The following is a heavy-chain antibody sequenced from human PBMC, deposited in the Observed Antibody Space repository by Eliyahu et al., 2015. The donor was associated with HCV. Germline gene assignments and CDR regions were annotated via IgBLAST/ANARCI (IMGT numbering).Heavy chain of an antibody. J-gene: IGHJ3*01. CDR2: ISSSSNYI. CDR1: GFTPRDFS. CDR3: ASGGTTMVKACDF. D-gene: IGHD5-18*01. Sequence: EVQLVESGGGLVKPGGSLRLSCAAASGFTPRDFSMNWVRQAPGKGLEWVSSISSSSNYIFYADSVKGRFTISRDNARNSLYLQMNTLRAEDTAVYYCASGGTTMVKACDFWGQGTMVTVSS. V-gene: IGHV3-21*01.